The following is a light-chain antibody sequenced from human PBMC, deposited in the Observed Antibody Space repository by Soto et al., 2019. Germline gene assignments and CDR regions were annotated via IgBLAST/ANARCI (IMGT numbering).Light chain of an antibody. J-gene: IGLJ3*02. CDR1: SGSIASNS. Sequence: NFMLTQPHSASESPGQRVTISCTGSSGSIASNSVQWFQQRPGSAPTTVIYPDNKRPSGVPDRFSGSIDSSSNSASLTISGLKTEYESDCYCQSDGDNDQVFGGGTKLTVL. CDR3: QSDGDNDQV. CDR2: PDN. V-gene: IGLV6-57*02.